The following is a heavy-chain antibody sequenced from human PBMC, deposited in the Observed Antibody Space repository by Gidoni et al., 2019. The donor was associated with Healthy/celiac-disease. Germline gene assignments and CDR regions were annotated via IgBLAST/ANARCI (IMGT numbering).Heavy chain of an antibody. Sequence: QVQLQESGPGLAKPSETLSLTCTVSGGSISSYSWSWIRQPAGKGLEWIGRIYTSGSTNYNPPLKSRVTMSVDTSKNQFSLKLSSVTAADTAVYYCARDAHLVGATTSDWFDPWGQGTLVTVSS. CDR3: ARDAHLVGATTSDWFDP. CDR1: GGSISSYS. D-gene: IGHD1-26*01. V-gene: IGHV4-4*07. CDR2: IYTSGST. J-gene: IGHJ5*02.